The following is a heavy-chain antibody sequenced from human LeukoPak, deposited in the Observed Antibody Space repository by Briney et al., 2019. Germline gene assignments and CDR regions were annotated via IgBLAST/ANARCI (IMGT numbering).Heavy chain of an antibody. D-gene: IGHD2/OR15-2a*01. CDR1: GFTFSTYS. V-gene: IGHV3-21*01. CDR3: ARSNLNDY. J-gene: IGHJ4*02. CDR2: IPSSSSNI. Sequence: TGGSLRLSCAASGFTFSTYSMNWVRQAPGKGLVWVSAIPSSSSNIYYADSVKGRFTISRDNAKNSLYLQMNSLRAEDTAVYYCARSNLNDYWGQGTLVTVSS.